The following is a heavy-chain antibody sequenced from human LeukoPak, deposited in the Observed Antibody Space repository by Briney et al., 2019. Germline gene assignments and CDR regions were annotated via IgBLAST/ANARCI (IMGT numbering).Heavy chain of an antibody. CDR3: ARAPTYYYDSSGYRSLGAFDI. CDR2: INHNGST. V-gene: IGHV4-34*01. Sequence: TQPLTQGVYEGSFVDYDCSRILQPPGKGLERIGEINHNGSTNYNPWVKSRVTISVDTSKNQFSLKLSSVTAADTAVYYCARAPTYYYDSSGYRSLGAFDIWGQGTMVSVSS. J-gene: IGHJ3*02. D-gene: IGHD3-22*01. CDR1: EGSFVDYD.